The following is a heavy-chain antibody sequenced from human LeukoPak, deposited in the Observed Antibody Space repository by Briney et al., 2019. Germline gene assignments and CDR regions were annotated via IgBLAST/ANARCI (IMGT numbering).Heavy chain of an antibody. Sequence: GGSLRLSCAASGFTFSTYSMSWVRQAPGKGLEWVSYISSISSIIYYADSVKGRFTISRDNARNSLYLQMNSLRAEDTAVYYCTRSRPGTEAGQPNFYDWGQGTLVTVSS. J-gene: IGHJ4*02. CDR1: GFTFSTYS. V-gene: IGHV3-48*01. CDR2: ISSISSII. CDR3: TRSRPGTEAGQPNFYD. D-gene: IGHD6-13*01.